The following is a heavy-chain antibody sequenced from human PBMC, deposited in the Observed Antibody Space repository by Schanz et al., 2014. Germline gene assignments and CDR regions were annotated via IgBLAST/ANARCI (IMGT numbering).Heavy chain of an antibody. CDR3: ARQRSYFYAMDV. J-gene: IGHJ6*02. CDR2: ISGSGGST. Sequence: EVQLVESGGGLVQPGGSLRLSCAASGFTFSSYAMSWVRQAPGKGLEWVSAISGSGGSTYYADSVKGRFTISRDNSTNTLYLQMNNLRAEATAVYYCARQRSYFYAMDVWGQGTTVTVSS. CDR1: GFTFSSYA. V-gene: IGHV3-23*04.